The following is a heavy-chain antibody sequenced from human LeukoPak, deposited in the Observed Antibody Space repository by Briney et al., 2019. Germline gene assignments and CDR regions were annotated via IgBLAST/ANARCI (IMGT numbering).Heavy chain of an antibody. J-gene: IGHJ1*01. CDR1: GYSFTGYY. D-gene: IGHD6-13*01. CDR2: INPNSGGT. Sequence: ASVKVSCKASGYSFTGYYIHWLRQAPGQGLEWMGWINPNSGGTNYAQKFQGRVTMTRDTSISTAYMELSRLRSDDTAVYYCARGYPLSTTAAGTYFQHWGQGTLVTVSS. CDR3: ARGYPLSTTAAGTYFQH. V-gene: IGHV1-2*02.